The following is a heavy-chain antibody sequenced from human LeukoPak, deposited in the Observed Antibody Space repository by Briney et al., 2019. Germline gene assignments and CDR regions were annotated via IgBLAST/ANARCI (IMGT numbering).Heavy chain of an antibody. V-gene: IGHV3-21*01. CDR1: GFTFSSYS. J-gene: IGHJ4*02. Sequence: GGSLRLSCAASGFTFSSYSMDWVRQAPGKGLEWVSSISSSSSYIYYADSVKGRFTISRDNAKNSLYLQMNSLRAEDTAVYYCARVWREGYELEVFYFDYWGQGTLVTVSS. CDR2: ISSSSSYI. D-gene: IGHD6-13*01. CDR3: ARVWREGYELEVFYFDY.